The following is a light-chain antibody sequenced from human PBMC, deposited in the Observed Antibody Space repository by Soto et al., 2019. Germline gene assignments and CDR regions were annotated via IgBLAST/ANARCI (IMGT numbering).Light chain of an antibody. CDR2: SDN. CDR1: SSNIVSYS. J-gene: IGLJ3*02. Sequence: QSVLTQPPSASGTPGQRVTMSCSGSSSNIVSYSVSWYLHLPGTAPKLLIYSDNQRPSGVPDRFSGSKSGTSASLAISGLQSEDEADYYCASWDDSLNGPVFGGGPKLTVL. CDR3: ASWDDSLNGPV. V-gene: IGLV1-44*01.